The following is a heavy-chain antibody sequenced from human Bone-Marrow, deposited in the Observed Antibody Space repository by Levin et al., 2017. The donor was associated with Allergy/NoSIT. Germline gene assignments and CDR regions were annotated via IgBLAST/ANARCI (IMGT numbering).Heavy chain of an antibody. V-gene: IGHV3-53*01. CDR2: FNTDGTT. Sequence: QAGGSLRLSCIASGFTVSSSYMSWVRQAPGKGLEWVSVFNTDGTTYYADSVKGRFTISRDNSKNTLYLEMNSLRAEDTAVYYCARGRRGEGSMDWGQGTLVTVSS. D-gene: IGHD3-10*01. J-gene: IGHJ4*02. CDR3: ARGRRGEGSMD. CDR1: GFTVSSSY.